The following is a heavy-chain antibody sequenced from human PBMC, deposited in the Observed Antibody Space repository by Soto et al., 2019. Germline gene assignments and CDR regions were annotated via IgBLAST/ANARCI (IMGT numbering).Heavy chain of an antibody. CDR3: ARYENYYYGMDV. CDR2: IIPILGTA. CDR1: GGTFSSYA. V-gene: IGHV1-69*13. Sequence: ASVKVSCKASGGTFSSYALSWVRQAPGQGLEWKGGIIPILGTANYAQKIQGRVTITADESTSTAYIELRSLRSDDTAVYYCARYENYYYGMDVWGQGTTVTVSS. J-gene: IGHJ6*02. D-gene: IGHD3-16*01.